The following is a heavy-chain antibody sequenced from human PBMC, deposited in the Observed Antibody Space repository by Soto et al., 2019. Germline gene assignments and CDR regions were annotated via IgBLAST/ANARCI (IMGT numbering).Heavy chain of an antibody. V-gene: IGHV3-74*01. CDR3: ASGGTSLNFDS. Sequence: GGSLRLSCAASGFTFRSYWMQWVRQAPGKGLVWVSWINSDGSSTSYADSVRGRFTISRDNAKNTLYLQMNSLRAEDTAVYYCASGGTSLNFDSWGQGTLVTVSS. J-gene: IGHJ4*02. CDR2: INSDGSST. D-gene: IGHD2-2*01. CDR1: GFTFRSYW.